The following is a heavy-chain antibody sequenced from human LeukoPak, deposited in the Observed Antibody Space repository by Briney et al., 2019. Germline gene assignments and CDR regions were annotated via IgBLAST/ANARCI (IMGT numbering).Heavy chain of an antibody. Sequence: QPGGSLRLSCAASGFTVSSNYMSWVRQAPGKGLEWVSVIYSGGSTYYADSVKGRFTISRDNSKNTLYLQMNSLRAEDTAVYYCASTREGTTFPTPFYYYYGMDVWGQGTTVTVSS. CDR3: ASTREGTTFPTPFYYYYGMDV. D-gene: IGHD4-17*01. V-gene: IGHV3-53*01. CDR2: IYSGGST. CDR1: GFTVSSNY. J-gene: IGHJ6*02.